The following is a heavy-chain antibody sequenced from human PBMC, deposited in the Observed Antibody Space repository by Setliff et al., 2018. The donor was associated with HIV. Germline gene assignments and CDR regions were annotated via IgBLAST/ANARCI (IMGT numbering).Heavy chain of an antibody. J-gene: IGHJ3*02. V-gene: IGHV4-38-2*01. D-gene: IGHD3-16*02. CDR2: VYHGGST. CDR1: GYSVSSGYY. Sequence: SETLSLTCAVSGYSVSSGYYWGWIRQSPGRGPEWIGSVYHGGSTNYNPSLKSRVTMSVDTSKNQFSLKLSSVTAADTAVYYCARHEGRSYYDYVWGSSRPVDAFDIWGQGTMVTVSS. CDR3: ARHEGRSYYDYVWGSSRPVDAFDI.